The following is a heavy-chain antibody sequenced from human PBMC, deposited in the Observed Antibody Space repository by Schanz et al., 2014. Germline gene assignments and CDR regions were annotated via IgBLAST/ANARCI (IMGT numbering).Heavy chain of an antibody. CDR2: INGNGGIT. J-gene: IGHJ4*02. CDR1: EFSFSSFG. Sequence: VQLVESGGGLVQPRGSLRLSCAASEFSFSSFGMNWVRQAPGKGLEWVSAINGNGGITYYADPVKGRFTISRDNSNNTVYLQMNTQRAEDTAVYYCAREDFSTASCYFRYWGQGTLVTVSS. CDR3: AREDFSTASCYFRY. D-gene: IGHD6-25*01. V-gene: IGHV3-23*04.